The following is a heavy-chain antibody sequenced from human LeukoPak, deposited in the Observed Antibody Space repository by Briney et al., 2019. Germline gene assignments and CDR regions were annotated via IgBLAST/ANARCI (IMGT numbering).Heavy chain of an antibody. CDR1: GFTFSSYG. CDR2: ISHDAVQK. J-gene: IGHJ4*02. Sequence: PGRSLRLSCAASGFTFSSYGMHWVRQAPGKGLEWVANISHDAVQKYYVDSVKGRFTISRDNAKNSVYLQMDSLRVEDTAIYFCARDSPFDFWGQGSLVIVSS. V-gene: IGHV3-7*01. CDR3: ARDSPFDF.